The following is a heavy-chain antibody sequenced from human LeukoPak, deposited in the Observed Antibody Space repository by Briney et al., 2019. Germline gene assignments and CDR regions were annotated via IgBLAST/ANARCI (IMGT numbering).Heavy chain of an antibody. CDR3: TGNYDFWTGPFDY. J-gene: IGHJ4*02. Sequence: GGSLRLSCAASGFTFSDSTIHWVRQASGKGLEWVGRIKSKADNYATEYTASVKGRFTISRDDSENTAYLQMNSLKTEDTAVYYCTGNYDFWTGPFDYWGQGTPVTVSS. D-gene: IGHD3-3*01. V-gene: IGHV3-73*01. CDR2: IKSKADNYAT. CDR1: GFTFSDST.